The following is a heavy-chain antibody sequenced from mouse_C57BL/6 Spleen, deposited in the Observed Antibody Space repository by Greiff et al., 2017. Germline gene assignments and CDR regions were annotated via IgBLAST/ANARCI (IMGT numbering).Heavy chain of an antibody. CDR3: ARRDGDYSYSFHY. CDR2: IYPRSGNT. CDR1: GYTFTSYG. J-gene: IGHJ2*01. V-gene: IGHV1-81*01. Sequence: QVQLQESGAELARPGASVKLSCKASGYTFTSYGISWVKQRTGPGLAWIGEIYPRSGNTYYNETFKGKATLTADKSSSTAYMELRGLTSEDSAVDCCARRDGDYSYSFHYRGQGTTLTVSS. D-gene: IGHD2-13*01.